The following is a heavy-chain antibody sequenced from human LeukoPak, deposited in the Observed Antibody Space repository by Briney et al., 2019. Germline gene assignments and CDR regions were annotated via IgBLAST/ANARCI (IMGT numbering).Heavy chain of an antibody. CDR3: ARGYYYDRSGYYTFDY. V-gene: IGHV4-34*01. Sequence: SETLSLTCAVYGGSFSGYYWSWIRQPPGKGLEWIGEINHSGSTNYNPSLKSRVTISVDTSKNQFSLKLSSVTAADTAVYYCARGYYYDRSGYYTFDYWGQGTLVTVSS. CDR2: INHSGST. J-gene: IGHJ4*02. D-gene: IGHD3-22*01. CDR1: GGSFSGYY.